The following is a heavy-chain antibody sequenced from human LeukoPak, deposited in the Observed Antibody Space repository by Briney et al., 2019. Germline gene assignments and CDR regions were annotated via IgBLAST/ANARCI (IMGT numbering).Heavy chain of an antibody. J-gene: IGHJ4*02. Sequence: TGGSLRLSCAASGFAFSSYWMSWVRQAPGKGLEWVANIKQDGSEKYYVDSVKGRFTISRDNAKNSLYLQMNSLRAEDTAVYYCARGGYYDSSGYYYWGQGTLVTVSS. CDR1: GFAFSSYW. CDR2: IKQDGSEK. D-gene: IGHD3-22*01. V-gene: IGHV3-7*01. CDR3: ARGGYYDSSGYYY.